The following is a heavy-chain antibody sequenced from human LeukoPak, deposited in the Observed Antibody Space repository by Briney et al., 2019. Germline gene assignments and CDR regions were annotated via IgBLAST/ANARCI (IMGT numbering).Heavy chain of an antibody. CDR3: AREVEYYDSSGYRPHAFDI. J-gene: IGHJ3*02. V-gene: IGHV4-34*01. CDR2: INHSGST. CDR1: SGSFSGYY. Sequence: PSETLSLTCTVYSGSFSGYYWSWIRQPPGKGLEWIGEINHSGSTNYNPSLKSRVTISVDTSKNQFSLKVNSVTAADTAVYYCAREVEYYDSSGYRPHAFDIWGQGTLVTVSS. D-gene: IGHD3-22*01.